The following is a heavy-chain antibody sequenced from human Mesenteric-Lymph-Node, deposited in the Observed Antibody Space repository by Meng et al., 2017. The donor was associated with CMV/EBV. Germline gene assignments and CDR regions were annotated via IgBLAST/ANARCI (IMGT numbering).Heavy chain of an antibody. J-gene: IGHJ4*02. CDR1: GGSFSGYY. V-gene: IGHV4-34*01. D-gene: IGHD3-9*01. CDR2: INHSGST. Sequence: VQVQHGGAGLLKPSETLSVTCAVYGGSFSGYYWNWIRQSPEKGLEWIGEINHSGSTTYNPSFTSRIIISVDTSTNQISLNMSSVTAADTAVYYCARGSSYDILTGYFDYWGQGALVTVSS. CDR3: ARGSSYDILTGYFDY.